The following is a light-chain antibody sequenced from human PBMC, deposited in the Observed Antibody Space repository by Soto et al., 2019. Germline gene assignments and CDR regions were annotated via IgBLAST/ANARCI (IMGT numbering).Light chain of an antibody. CDR3: QSYASSLSYV. Sequence: QSVLTQPPSLSGAPGQRVTISCTGSSSNIGAGYDVYWYQQLPGTAPKLLIYGNSNRPSGVPDRFSGSKACTSAALAITGLQAEFEADYYCQSYASSLSYVFGTGTKLTVL. CDR1: SSNIGAGYD. V-gene: IGLV1-40*01. J-gene: IGLJ1*01. CDR2: GNS.